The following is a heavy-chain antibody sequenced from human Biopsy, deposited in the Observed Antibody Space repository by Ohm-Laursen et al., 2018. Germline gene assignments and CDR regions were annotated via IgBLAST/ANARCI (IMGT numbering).Heavy chain of an antibody. CDR1: GGSISSGGSY. J-gene: IGHJ5*02. CDR2: IFNRANT. D-gene: IGHD3-22*01. Sequence: TLSLTCTVSGGSISSGGSYWSWIRQRPGKGLEWIGYIFNRANTYYNPSLKNLITISGDTSKNQFSLKLNSVTAADTAVYYFARGDYFDSNGYFWFDPWGQGTLVTVSS. CDR3: ARGDYFDSNGYFWFDP. V-gene: IGHV4-31*01.